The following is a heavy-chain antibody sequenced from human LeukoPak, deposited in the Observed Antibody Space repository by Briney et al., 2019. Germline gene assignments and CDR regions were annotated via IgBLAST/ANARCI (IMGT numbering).Heavy chain of an antibody. Sequence: SVKVSCKASGFTFTSSAMQWVRQARGQRLEWIGWIVVGSGNTNYAQKFQEGVTISRDMSTSTAYMELSSLRSEDTAVYYCAAEGSSGWYRWGQGTLVTVSS. CDR2: IVVGSGNT. V-gene: IGHV1-58*02. D-gene: IGHD6-19*01. CDR3: AAEGSSGWYR. CDR1: GFTFTSSA. J-gene: IGHJ4*02.